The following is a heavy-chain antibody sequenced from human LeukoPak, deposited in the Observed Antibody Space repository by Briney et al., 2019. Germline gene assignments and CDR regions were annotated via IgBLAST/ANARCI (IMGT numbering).Heavy chain of an antibody. V-gene: IGHV1-2*02. J-gene: IGHJ5*02. CDR3: ARTPQWELLNWFDP. D-gene: IGHD1-26*01. CDR1: GYTFTGYY. CDR2: INPNSGGT. Sequence: ASVKVSCEASGYTFTGYYVHWVRQAPGQGLEWMGWINPNSGGTDFAQKFQGRVTMTRDTSISTAYMELSRLRSDDTAVYYCARTPQWELLNWFDPWGQGTLVIVSS.